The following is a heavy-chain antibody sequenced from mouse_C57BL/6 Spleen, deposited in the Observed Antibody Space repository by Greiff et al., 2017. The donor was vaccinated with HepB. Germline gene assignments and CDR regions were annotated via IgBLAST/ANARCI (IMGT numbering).Heavy chain of an antibody. CDR2: ISSGGDYI. Sequence: EVKVEESGEGLVKPGGSLKLSCAASGFTFSSYAMSWVRQTPEKRLEWVAYISSGGDYIYYADTVKGRFTISRDNARNTLYLQMSSLKSEDTAMYYCTIERWDYAMDYWGQGTSVTVSS. V-gene: IGHV5-9-1*02. D-gene: IGHD4-1*01. CDR3: TIERWDYAMDY. J-gene: IGHJ4*01. CDR1: GFTFSSYA.